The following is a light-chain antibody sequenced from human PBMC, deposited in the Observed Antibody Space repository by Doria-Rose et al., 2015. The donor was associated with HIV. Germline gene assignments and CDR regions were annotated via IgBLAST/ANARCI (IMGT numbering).Light chain of an antibody. J-gene: IGLJ1*01. CDR2: DVS. V-gene: IGLV2-14*03. CDR3: NSYTTSSTHNYV. CDR1: SSDVGGFSY. Sequence: QPVLTQPASVSGSPGQSITISCTGTSSDVGGFSYVSWYQQHPGKAPKHMIYDVSNRPSGVSNRFSGSKSGDTASLIISGLQAEDEADYYCNSYTTSSTHNYVFGTGTKVTVL.